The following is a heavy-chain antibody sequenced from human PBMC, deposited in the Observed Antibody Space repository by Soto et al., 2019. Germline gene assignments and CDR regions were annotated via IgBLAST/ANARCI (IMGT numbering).Heavy chain of an antibody. D-gene: IGHD4-17*01. Sequence: EVQLVESGGGLIQPGGSLRLSCAASGFTCSSYSMNWVRQAPGKGLEWISYISSSDINIYYADSVKGRFTISRDIAKNSLYLQMNSLRAEDTAVYYCARDYGDYVPRNDYWGQGTLVTVSS. CDR2: ISSSDINI. J-gene: IGHJ4*02. V-gene: IGHV3-48*01. CDR3: ARDYGDYVPRNDY. CDR1: GFTCSSYS.